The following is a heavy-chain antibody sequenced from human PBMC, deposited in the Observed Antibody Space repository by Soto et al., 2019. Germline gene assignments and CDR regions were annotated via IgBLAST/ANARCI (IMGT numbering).Heavy chain of an antibody. CDR2: ISYDGSNK. CDR1: GFTFSSYA. V-gene: IGHV3-30-3*01. Sequence: GGSLRLSCAASGFTFSSYAMHWVRQAPGKGLEWVAVISYDGSNKYYADSVKGRFTISRDNSKNTLYLQMNSLRAEDTAVYYCASLSDSSGYYYGYWGQGTLVTVSS. D-gene: IGHD3-22*01. CDR3: ASLSDSSGYYYGY. J-gene: IGHJ4*02.